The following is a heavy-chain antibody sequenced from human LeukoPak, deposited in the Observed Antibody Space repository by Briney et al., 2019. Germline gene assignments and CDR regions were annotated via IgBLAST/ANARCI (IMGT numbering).Heavy chain of an antibody. CDR1: GGSISTYY. CDR3: ARDGGNYYGSGSYYV. V-gene: IGHV4-59*01. CDR2: IDYSAST. J-gene: IGHJ4*02. D-gene: IGHD3-10*01. Sequence: SETLSLTCTVSGGSISTYYWSWIRQPPGKGLEWIAYIDYSASTNYNPSLKSRVTISVDTSKNQFSLKLSSVTAEDTAVYYCARDGGNYYGSGSYYVWGQGTLVTVSS.